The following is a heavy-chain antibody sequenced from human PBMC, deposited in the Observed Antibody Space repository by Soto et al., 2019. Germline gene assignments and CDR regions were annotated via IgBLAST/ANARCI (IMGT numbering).Heavy chain of an antibody. Sequence: SLTCTVSGGSISSYYWSWIRQPPGKGLEWIGYIYYSGSTNCNPSLKSRVTISADTSKNQFSLKLSSVTAADTAVYYCAREPRPAGSHYYYYGMDVWGQGTTVTVSS. CDR2: IYYSGST. CDR1: GGSISSYY. V-gene: IGHV4-59*01. CDR3: AREPRPAGSHYYYYGMDV. J-gene: IGHJ6*02. D-gene: IGHD6-19*01.